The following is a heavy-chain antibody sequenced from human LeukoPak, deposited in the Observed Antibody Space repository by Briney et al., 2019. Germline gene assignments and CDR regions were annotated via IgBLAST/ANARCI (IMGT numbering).Heavy chain of an antibody. CDR3: ARAADSYGYVGY. J-gene: IGHJ4*02. Sequence: ASVKVSCKVSGYTFTGYYLHWVRQAPGQGPEWMGRINPSSGGTNYAQKFQGRVTMTRDTSINTAYMDLSSLRSEDTAVYYCARAADSYGYVGYWGQGTLVTVSS. D-gene: IGHD5-18*01. V-gene: IGHV1-2*06. CDR2: INPSSGGT. CDR1: GYTFTGYY.